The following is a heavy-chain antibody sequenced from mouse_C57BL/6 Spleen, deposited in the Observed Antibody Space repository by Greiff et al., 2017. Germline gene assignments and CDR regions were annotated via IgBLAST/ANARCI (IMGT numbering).Heavy chain of an antibody. J-gene: IGHJ4*01. Sequence: EVQLQQSGPELVKPGASVKISCKASGYTFTDYYMNWVKQSHGKSLEWIGDINPNNGGTSYNQKFKGKATLTVDKSSSTAYMELRSLTSEDSAVYYCAKVYDYDGINYAMDYWGQGTSVTVSS. CDR1: GYTFTDYY. V-gene: IGHV1-26*01. D-gene: IGHD2-4*01. CDR2: INPNNGGT. CDR3: AKVYDYDGINYAMDY.